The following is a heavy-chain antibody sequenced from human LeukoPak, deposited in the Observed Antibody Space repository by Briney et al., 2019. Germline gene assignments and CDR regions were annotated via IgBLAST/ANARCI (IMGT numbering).Heavy chain of an antibody. CDR2: INTDGRST. Sequence: GGSLRLSCAASGFTFSSYWMHWVRQAPGKGLVSFSRINTDGRSTNYADSVKGRFTISRDNARSTLYLQMNSLRAEDTAVYHCASAYDFWSGFEYWGQGTLVTVSS. D-gene: IGHD3-3*01. CDR3: ASAYDFWSGFEY. J-gene: IGHJ4*02. CDR1: GFTFSSYW. V-gene: IGHV3-74*01.